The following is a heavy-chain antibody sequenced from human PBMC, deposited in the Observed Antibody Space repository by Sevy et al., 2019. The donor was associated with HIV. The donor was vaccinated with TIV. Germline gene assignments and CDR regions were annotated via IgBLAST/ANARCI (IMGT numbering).Heavy chain of an antibody. J-gene: IGHJ3*02. Sequence: GGSLRLSCAASGFTFSSYNMNWVRQAPGKGLEWVSSISGSSNYIYYADSVKGRFTISRDNSKNTLYLQMNSLRAEDTAVYYCARAIGGSVDAFDIWGQGTMVTVSS. D-gene: IGHD3-16*01. V-gene: IGHV3-21*01. CDR3: ARAIGGSVDAFDI. CDR2: ISGSSNYI. CDR1: GFTFSSYN.